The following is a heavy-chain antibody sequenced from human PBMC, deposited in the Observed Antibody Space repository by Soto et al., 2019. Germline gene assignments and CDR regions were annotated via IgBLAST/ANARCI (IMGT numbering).Heavy chain of an antibody. CDR3: TTDRLTVVVPAAIRNYYMDV. CDR2: IKSKTDGGTT. J-gene: IGHJ6*03. D-gene: IGHD2-2*02. CDR1: GFTFSNAW. Sequence: GGSLRLSCAASGFTFSNAWMSWVRQAPGKGLEWVGRIKSKTDGGTTDYAAPVKGRFTISRDDSKNTLYLQMNSLKTEDTAVYYCTTDRLTVVVPAAIRNYYMDVWGKGTTVTVSS. V-gene: IGHV3-15*01.